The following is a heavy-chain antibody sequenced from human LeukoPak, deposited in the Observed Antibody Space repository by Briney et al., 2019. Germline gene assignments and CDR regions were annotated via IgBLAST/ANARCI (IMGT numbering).Heavy chain of an antibody. D-gene: IGHD3-10*01. CDR2: IYYSGST. J-gene: IGHJ4*02. V-gene: IGHV4-31*03. CDR1: GGSISSGGYY. Sequence: SQTLSLTCTVSGGSISSGGYYWSWIRQHPGKGLEWIGYIYYSGSTYYNPSLKSRVTISVDTSKNQFSLKLSSVTAADTAVYYCARGDVVRGVPIGHWGQGTLVTVSS. CDR3: ARGDVVRGVPIGH.